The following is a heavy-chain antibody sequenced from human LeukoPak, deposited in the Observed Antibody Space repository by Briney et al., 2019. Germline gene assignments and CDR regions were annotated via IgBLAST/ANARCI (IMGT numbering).Heavy chain of an antibody. CDR1: GGTFSSYA. Sequence: SVKVSCKASGGTFSSYAISWVRQAPGQGLEWMGGIIPIFGTANYAQKFQGRVTITADESTSTAYMELSSLRSEDTAVYYCARVERYYDFWSGYYTRWFDPGGQGTLVPVSS. CDR2: IIPIFGTA. J-gene: IGHJ5*02. V-gene: IGHV1-69*13. CDR3: ARVERYYDFWSGYYTRWFDP. D-gene: IGHD3-3*01.